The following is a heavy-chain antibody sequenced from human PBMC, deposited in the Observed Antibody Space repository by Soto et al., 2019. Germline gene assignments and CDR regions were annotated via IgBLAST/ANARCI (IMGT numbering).Heavy chain of an antibody. CDR1: GYTFTGYY. CDR3: ARVPLETLAGYYYGMDV. J-gene: IGHJ6*02. D-gene: IGHD3-10*01. CDR2: INPNSGGT. V-gene: IGHV1-2*04. Sequence: ASVKVSCTASGYTFTGYYMHWVRQAPGQGLEWMGWINPNSGGTNYAQKFQGWVTMTRDTSISTAYMELSRLRSDDTAVYYCARVPLETLAGYYYGMDVWGQGTTVTVSS.